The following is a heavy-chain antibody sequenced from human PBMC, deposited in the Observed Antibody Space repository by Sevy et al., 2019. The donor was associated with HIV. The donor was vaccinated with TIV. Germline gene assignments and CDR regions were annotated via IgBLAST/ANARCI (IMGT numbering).Heavy chain of an antibody. V-gene: IGHV3-11*04. D-gene: IGHD2-21*02. J-gene: IGHJ3*02. CDR1: GFTFSDYY. Sequence: GGSLRLSCAASGFTFSDYYMSWIRQAPGKGLEWVSYISSSSITIYYADSVKGRFTISRDNAKNSLYPQMNSLRAEDTALYYCARGAAYCGDDCYAFDIWGQGTMVTVSS. CDR3: ARGAAYCGDDCYAFDI. CDR2: ISSSSITI.